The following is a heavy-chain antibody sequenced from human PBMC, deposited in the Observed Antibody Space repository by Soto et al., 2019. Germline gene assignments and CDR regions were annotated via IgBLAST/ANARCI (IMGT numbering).Heavy chain of an antibody. Sequence: PGESLKISCKGSGYSFTSCWIGWVRRMPGKGLEWMGIIYPGDSDSRYSPSFQGHVTISADKSISTAYLQWSSLKASDTAMYYCARSRLRDGYNPDAFDIWGQGTMVTVSS. J-gene: IGHJ3*02. CDR2: IYPGDSDS. D-gene: IGHD5-12*01. V-gene: IGHV5-51*01. CDR1: GYSFTSCW. CDR3: ARSRLRDGYNPDAFDI.